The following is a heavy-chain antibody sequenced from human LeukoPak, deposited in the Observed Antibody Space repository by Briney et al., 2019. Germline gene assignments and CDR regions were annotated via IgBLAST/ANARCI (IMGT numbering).Heavy chain of an antibody. D-gene: IGHD3-10*01. Sequence: PGGSLRLSCTASGFPFGDYAMTWVRQAPGKGLEMIGFLRSKAYSGPIEYAASVKGRFTISRDDSKSIAYLQMNSLKTEDTAVYYCARDYYGSGTSDHFDYWGQGTLVTVSS. CDR2: LRSKAYSGPI. CDR1: GFPFGDYA. V-gene: IGHV3-49*04. CDR3: ARDYYGSGTSDHFDY. J-gene: IGHJ4*02.